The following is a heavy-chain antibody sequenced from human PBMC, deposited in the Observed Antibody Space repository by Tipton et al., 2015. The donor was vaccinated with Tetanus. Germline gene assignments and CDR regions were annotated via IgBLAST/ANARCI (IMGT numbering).Heavy chain of an antibody. V-gene: IGHV4-31*03. D-gene: IGHD2-2*01. Sequence: TLSLTCTVSGGSISSGGYYWSWIRQYPGKGLEWIGYIYYSGSTYYNPSLKSRLTISVDTSKNQFSLTLTSVTAADTALYYCARGVPYSTTMGSDWFDPWGQGTLVTVSS. CDR1: GGSISSGGYY. J-gene: IGHJ5*02. CDR3: ARGVPYSTTMGSDWFDP. CDR2: IYYSGST.